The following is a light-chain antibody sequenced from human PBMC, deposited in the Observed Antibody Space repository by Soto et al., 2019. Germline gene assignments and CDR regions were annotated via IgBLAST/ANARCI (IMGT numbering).Light chain of an antibody. CDR1: QNISSY. J-gene: IGKJ1*01. CDR2: AAS. V-gene: IGKV1-39*01. Sequence: DIQMTQSPCSLSASVGDRVTITCRASQNISSYLNWYQQKPGKAPKLLIYAASSLQSGVPSRFSGSGSGTDFSLTISSLQAEDFATYYCQQSYSTHWTFGQGTKVEIK. CDR3: QQSYSTHWT.